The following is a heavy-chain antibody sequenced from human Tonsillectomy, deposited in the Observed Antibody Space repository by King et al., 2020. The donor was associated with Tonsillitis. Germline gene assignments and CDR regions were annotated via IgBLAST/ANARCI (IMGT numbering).Heavy chain of an antibody. D-gene: IGHD5-18*01. J-gene: IGHJ4*02. Sequence: VQLVESGGGLVKPGESLGLSCTASGFTFSDYYMTWVRQAPGKGLEWVSYITTTSSYTHYSESVKGRFTISRDNVNNSLYLQMNSLRADDTAVYYCARAKGIYSFGHQDYWGQGTLVTVSS. CDR3: ARAKGIYSFGHQDY. CDR2: ITTTSSYT. CDR1: GFTFSDYY. V-gene: IGHV3-11*06.